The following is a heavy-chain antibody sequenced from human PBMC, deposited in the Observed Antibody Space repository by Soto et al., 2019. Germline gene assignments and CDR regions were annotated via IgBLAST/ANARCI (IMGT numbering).Heavy chain of an antibody. CDR1: GGSLSSYY. J-gene: IGHJ4*02. CDR3: ARVADSSSWYFDY. V-gene: IGHV4-59*01. Sequence: TSETLCVTCTVAGGSLSSYYLSWIRQPPGKGLEWIGYIYYSGSTNYNPSLKSRVTISVDTSKNQFSLKLSSVTAADTAVYYCARVADSSSWYFDYWGQGTLVTVSS. D-gene: IGHD6-13*01. CDR2: IYYSGST.